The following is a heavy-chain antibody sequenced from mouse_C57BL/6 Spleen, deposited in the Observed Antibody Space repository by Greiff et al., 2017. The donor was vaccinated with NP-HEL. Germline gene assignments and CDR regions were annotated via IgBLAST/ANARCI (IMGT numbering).Heavy chain of an antibody. V-gene: IGHV5-17*01. CDR3: ARRDWLDY. CDR2: ISSGSSSI. CDR1: GFTFSDYG. Sequence: EVQVVESGGGLVKPGGSLKLSCAASGFTFSDYGMHWVRQAPEKGLEWVAYISSGSSSINYAETVKGRFTISRDNAKNTLFLQMTSLRSEDTAMYYCARRDWLDYWGQGTTLTVSS. J-gene: IGHJ2*01.